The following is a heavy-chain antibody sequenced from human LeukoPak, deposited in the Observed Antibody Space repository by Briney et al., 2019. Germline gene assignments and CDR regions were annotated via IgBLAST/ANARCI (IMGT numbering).Heavy chain of an antibody. V-gene: IGHV6-1*01. CDR1: GDSVSSNSAA. CDR2: TYYRSKWYN. D-gene: IGHD6-13*01. Sequence: SQTLSLTCAISGDSVSSNSAAWNWIMQSPSRGLEWLGRTYYRSKWYNDYAVSVKSRITINPDTSKNQFSLQLNSVTPEDTAVYYCARDQRQSNIAAAWGFGYWGQGTLVTVSS. J-gene: IGHJ4*02. CDR3: ARDQRQSNIAAAWGFGY.